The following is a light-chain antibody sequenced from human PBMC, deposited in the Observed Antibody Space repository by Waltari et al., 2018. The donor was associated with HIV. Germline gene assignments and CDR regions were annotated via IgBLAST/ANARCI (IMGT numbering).Light chain of an antibody. CDR2: SDT. Sequence: SYLVTQPPSVSVAPGQTARLTCGGDNIGGNLVHWYQQRPGQAPVLVIYSDTDRPPGFRARVSGSNSGHTATLTITSVGAGDEADYCCQVWNSDHFVFGGGTKVIVL. CDR1: NIGGNL. J-gene: IGLJ1*01. V-gene: IGLV3-21*02. CDR3: QVWNSDHFV.